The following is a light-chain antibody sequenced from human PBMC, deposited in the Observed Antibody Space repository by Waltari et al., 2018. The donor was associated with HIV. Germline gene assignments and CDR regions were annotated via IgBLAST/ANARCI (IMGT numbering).Light chain of an antibody. CDR2: DAS. Sequence: EIVLTQSPATLSLSPGGRATLSCRASQSVYSYLAWYQHKPGQAPRLLIYDASNRATGIPARFSGSGSGTDFTLTISSLEPEDFAIYYCQQRANWPLTFGPGTKVDIK. CDR3: QQRANWPLT. CDR1: QSVYSY. J-gene: IGKJ3*01. V-gene: IGKV3-11*01.